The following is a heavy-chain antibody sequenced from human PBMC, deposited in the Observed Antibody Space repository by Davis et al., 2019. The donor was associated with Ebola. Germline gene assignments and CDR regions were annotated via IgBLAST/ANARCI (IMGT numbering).Heavy chain of an antibody. V-gene: IGHV3-33*06. Sequence: PAGSLRLSCAASGFTFSSYGMHWVRQAPGKGLEWVAVIWYDGSNKYYADSVKGRFTISRDNSKNTLYLQMNSLRAEDTAVYYCAKGHRAGTDYYYGMDVWGQGTTVTVSS. J-gene: IGHJ6*02. D-gene: IGHD5-24*01. CDR1: GFTFSSYG. CDR3: AKGHRAGTDYYYGMDV. CDR2: IWYDGSNK.